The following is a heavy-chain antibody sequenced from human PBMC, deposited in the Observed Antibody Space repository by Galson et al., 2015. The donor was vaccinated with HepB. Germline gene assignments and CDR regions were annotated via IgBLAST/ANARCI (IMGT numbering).Heavy chain of an antibody. CDR3: TRDRESSPRPRVPASNVDDY. V-gene: IGHV1-2*02. Sequence: SVKVSCKASGYTFTGYYMHWVRQAPGQGLEWMGWVNPNSGGTNYAQKFQGRVTMTGDTSISTAYMELSRMRSDDTAVYYCTRDRESSPRPRVPASNVDDYWGQGTLVTVSS. CDR2: VNPNSGGT. J-gene: IGHJ4*02. D-gene: IGHD2-2*01. CDR1: GYTFTGYY.